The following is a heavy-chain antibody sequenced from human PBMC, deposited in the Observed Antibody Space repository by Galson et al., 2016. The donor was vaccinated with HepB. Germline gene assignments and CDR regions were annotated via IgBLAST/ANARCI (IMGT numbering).Heavy chain of an antibody. CDR2: IYYTGTS. CDR1: GGSVRSYY. J-gene: IGHJ4*02. Sequence: TLSLTCTVSGGSVRSYYWSWIRQPPGKGLEWIGYIYYTGTSNYNPALKSRVTISRDTSKNEFSLKLESVTAADTAVYYCARGMTWASSSFDYWGLGTLVAVSS. V-gene: IGHV4-59*02. CDR3: ARGMTWASSSFDY. D-gene: IGHD1-26*01.